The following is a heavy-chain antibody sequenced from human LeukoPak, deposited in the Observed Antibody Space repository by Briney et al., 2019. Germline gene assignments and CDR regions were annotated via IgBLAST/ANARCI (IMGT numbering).Heavy chain of an antibody. CDR1: GFTFSSYG. CDR2: ISYDGSNK. D-gene: IGHD2-15*01. CDR3: AKEGSIYCSGGSCYFDY. J-gene: IGHJ4*02. Sequence: PGGSLRLSCAASGFTFSSYGMHWVRQAPGKGLEWVAVISYDGSNKYYADSVKGRLTISRDNSKNTLYLQMNSLRAEDTAVYYCAKEGSIYCSGGSCYFDYWGQGTLVTVSP. V-gene: IGHV3-30*18.